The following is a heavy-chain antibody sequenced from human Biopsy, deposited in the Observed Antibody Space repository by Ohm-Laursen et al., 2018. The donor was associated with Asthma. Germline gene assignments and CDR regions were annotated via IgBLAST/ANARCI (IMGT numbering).Heavy chain of an antibody. Sequence: SLGLSRPHSGFRLESFAMHWVRQAPGKGMEWVDGMGLDSGTSVYAGSERGRFTISRDNAKKSVFLQLNSLRAEDSAFYYCGKGAAAAISYPDSWGQGTLVTVSS. D-gene: IGHD2-2*01. J-gene: IGHJ4*02. CDR1: GFRLESFA. V-gene: IGHV3-9*01. CDR2: MGLDSGTS. CDR3: GKGAAAAISYPDS.